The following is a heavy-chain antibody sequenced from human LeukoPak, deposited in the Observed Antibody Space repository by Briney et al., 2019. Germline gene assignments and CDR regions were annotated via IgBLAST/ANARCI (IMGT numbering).Heavy chain of an antibody. J-gene: IGHJ6*03. D-gene: IGHD3-10*01. V-gene: IGHV3-30*02. CDR1: GFTFSSYG. Sequence: GGSLRLSCAASGFTFSSYGMHWVRQAPGKGLEWVAFIRYDGSNEYYADSVKGRFTISRDNSKSTLYLQMNSLRTEDTAVYYCAKDRGGSFYYFMDVWGKGTTVTISS. CDR3: AKDRGGSFYYFMDV. CDR2: IRYDGSNE.